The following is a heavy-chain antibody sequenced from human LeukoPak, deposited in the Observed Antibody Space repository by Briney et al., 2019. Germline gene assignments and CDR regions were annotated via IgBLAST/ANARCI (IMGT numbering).Heavy chain of an antibody. Sequence: GGSLRLSCAASGFTFSIYWMSWVRQAPGKGLEWVANIKQDGSEKYYVDSVKGRFTISRDNAKNSLYLQMNSLRAEDTAVYYCARAPALWFGEPDYWGQGTLVTVSS. V-gene: IGHV3-7*04. CDR3: ARAPALWFGEPDY. D-gene: IGHD3-10*01. J-gene: IGHJ4*02. CDR1: GFTFSIYW. CDR2: IKQDGSEK.